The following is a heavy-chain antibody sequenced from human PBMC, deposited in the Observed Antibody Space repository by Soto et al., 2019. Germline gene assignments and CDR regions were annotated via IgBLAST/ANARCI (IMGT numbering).Heavy chain of an antibody. J-gene: IGHJ4*02. CDR2: IYSGGGT. D-gene: IGHD4-4*01. CDR1: GFTVRGSY. V-gene: IGHV3-53*01. Sequence: GGSLRLSCAASGFTVRGSYMYWVRQAPGKGLEWVSVIYSGGGTDYEASVKGRFTLSSDNSKNTLYLQMSSLRVEDTAVYYCARVTTGLVHRFDYWGQGTPVTVSS. CDR3: ARVTTGLVHRFDY.